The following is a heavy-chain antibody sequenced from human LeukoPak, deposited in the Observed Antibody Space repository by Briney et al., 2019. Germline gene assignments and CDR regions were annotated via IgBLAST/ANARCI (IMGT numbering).Heavy chain of an antibody. CDR1: GYTFTSYY. CDR3: AREEGTAMVRI. CDR2: INPSGGST. J-gene: IGHJ4*02. V-gene: IGHV1-46*01. Sequence: ASVKVSCKASGYTFTSYYMHWVRQAPGQGMEWMGIINPSGGSTSYAQKFQGRVTITRDTSTSTVYMELSRLRSEDTAVYYCAREEGTAMVRIWGQGTLVTVSS. D-gene: IGHD5-18*01.